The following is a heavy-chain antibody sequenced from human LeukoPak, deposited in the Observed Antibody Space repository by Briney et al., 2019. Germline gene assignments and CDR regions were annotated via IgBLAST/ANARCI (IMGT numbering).Heavy chain of an antibody. CDR3: ARIHSSGWQN. V-gene: IGHV4-39*01. CDR2: IYYSGST. J-gene: IGHJ4*02. D-gene: IGHD6-19*01. Sequence: SETLSLTCTVSGGSISSSSYYWGWIRQPPGKGLEWIGSIYYSGSTYYNPSLKSRVTISVDTSKNQFSLKLSSVTAADTAVYYCARIHSSGWQNWGQGTLVTVSS. CDR1: GGSISSSSYY.